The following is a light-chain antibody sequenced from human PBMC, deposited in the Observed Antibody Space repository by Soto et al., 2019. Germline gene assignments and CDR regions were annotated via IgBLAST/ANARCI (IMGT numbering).Light chain of an antibody. J-gene: IGLJ2*01. Sequence: QSALTQPRSVSGSPGQSVTISCTGTSSGVGGYHYVSWYQQHPGKAPKLMIYDVNKRPSGVPDRFSGSKSGNTASLTISGLQAEDEADFYCSSYAGRYSVVFGGGTKLTVL. CDR2: DVN. V-gene: IGLV2-11*01. CDR1: SSGVGGYHY. CDR3: SSYAGRYSVV.